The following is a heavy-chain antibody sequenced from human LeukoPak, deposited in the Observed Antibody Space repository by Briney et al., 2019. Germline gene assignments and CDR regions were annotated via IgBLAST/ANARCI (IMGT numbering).Heavy chain of an antibody. V-gene: IGHV3-23*01. CDR2: ISGSGGST. J-gene: IGHJ4*02. Sequence: GGSLRLSCAASGFTFSSYAMSWVRQAPGKGLEWVSAISGSGGSTYYADSVKGRFTISRDNSKNTLYLQMSSLRAEDTAVYYCAKAGLESSSADYYFDYWGQGTLVTVSA. CDR1: GFTFSSYA. D-gene: IGHD6-6*01. CDR3: AKAGLESSSADYYFDY.